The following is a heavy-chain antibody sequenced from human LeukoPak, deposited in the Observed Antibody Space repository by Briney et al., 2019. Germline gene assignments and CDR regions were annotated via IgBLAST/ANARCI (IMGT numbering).Heavy chain of an antibody. J-gene: IGHJ2*01. CDR1: GFTFSSYE. CDR3: ARDPRRRWYFDI. V-gene: IGHV3-48*03. Sequence: GGSLRLSCAASGFTFSSYEMNWVRQAPGRGLEWVSYISSSGSTIYYADSVKGRFTISRDNAKNSLYLQMNSLRAEDTAVYYCARDPRRRWYFDIWGRGTLVTVSS. CDR2: ISSSGSTI.